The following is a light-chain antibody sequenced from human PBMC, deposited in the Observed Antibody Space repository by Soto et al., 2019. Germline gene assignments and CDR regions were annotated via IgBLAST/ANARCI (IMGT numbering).Light chain of an antibody. J-gene: IGKJ1*01. CDR3: QQYGRSVWR. CDR2: GAS. V-gene: IGKV3-20*01. Sequence: EIVLTQSPGTLSLSPGERATLSCRASQSVSSRYLVWYQQKSGQAPRLLIYGASSRATGIPDRFSGSGSGTDFTLTISRLEPEDCAVYYCQQYGRSVWRCGQGTKVELK. CDR1: QSVSSRY.